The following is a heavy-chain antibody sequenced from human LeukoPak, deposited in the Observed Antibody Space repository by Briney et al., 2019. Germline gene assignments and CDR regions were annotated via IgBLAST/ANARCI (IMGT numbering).Heavy chain of an antibody. CDR1: GFTFRSYA. J-gene: IGHJ4*02. CDR3: ARGFGSGSYYRLDY. V-gene: IGHV3-30-3*01. CDR2: ISYDGSNK. Sequence: GGSLRLSCAASGFTFRSYAMNWVRQAPGKGLEWVAVISYDGSNKYYTDSMKGRFTISRDNSKNTVYLQMNSLRTEDTAVYYCARGFGSGSYYRLDYWGQGTLVTVSS. D-gene: IGHD3-10*01.